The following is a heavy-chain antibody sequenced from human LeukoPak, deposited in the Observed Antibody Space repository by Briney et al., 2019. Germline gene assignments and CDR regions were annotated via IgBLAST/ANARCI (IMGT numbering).Heavy chain of an antibody. CDR2: ISSSSSTI. D-gene: IGHD1-26*01. J-gene: IGHJ3*02. Sequence: GGSLRLSCAASGFTFSSYSMNWVRQAPGKGLEWVSYISSSSSTIYYADSVKGRFTISRDNAKNSLYLQMNSLRAEDTAVYYCARDLRRIVGAMLGLKRQKSAFDIWGQGTMVTVSS. CDR3: ARDLRRIVGAMLGLKRQKSAFDI. V-gene: IGHV3-48*01. CDR1: GFTFSSYS.